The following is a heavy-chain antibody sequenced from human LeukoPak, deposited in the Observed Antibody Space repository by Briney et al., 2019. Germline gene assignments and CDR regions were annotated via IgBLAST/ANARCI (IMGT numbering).Heavy chain of an antibody. CDR1: GGSFSGYY. Sequence: SETLSLTCAVYGGSFSGYYWSWIRQPPGKGPEWIGEINHSGSTNYNPSLKSRVTMSVDTSKNQFSLKLTSVTAADTAVYYCARNSATGLAYWGQGSLVTVSS. V-gene: IGHV4-34*01. J-gene: IGHJ4*02. CDR2: INHSGST. D-gene: IGHD1-1*01. CDR3: ARNSATGLAY.